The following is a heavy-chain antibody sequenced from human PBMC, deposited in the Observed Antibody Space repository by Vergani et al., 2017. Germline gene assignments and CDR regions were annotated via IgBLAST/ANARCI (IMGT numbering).Heavy chain of an antibody. CDR3: AKDTDYGDYGYYYGMDV. Sequence: VQLVESGGGVVQPGRSLRLSCAASGFTFDDYAMHWVRQAPGKGLEWVSGISWNSGSTGYADSVKGRFTISRDNAKNSLYLQMNSLRAEDTALYYCAKDTDYGDYGYYYGMDVWGQGTTVTVSS. D-gene: IGHD4-17*01. CDR2: ISWNSGST. V-gene: IGHV3-9*01. J-gene: IGHJ6*02. CDR1: GFTFDDYA.